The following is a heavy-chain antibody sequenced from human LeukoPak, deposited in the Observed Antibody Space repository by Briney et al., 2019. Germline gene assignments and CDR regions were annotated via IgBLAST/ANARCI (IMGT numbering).Heavy chain of an antibody. J-gene: IGHJ5*02. CDR2: IYHSGST. CDR3: ARLLRVGYCSTTTCNWFDP. V-gene: IGHV4-38-2*02. CDR1: GYSISSGYY. Sequence: SETLSLTCTVSGYSISSGYYWGWIRPPPGKGLEWIGSIYHSGSTYYNPSLKSRVSISLDTPKNQLSLKLSSVTAADTAVYYCARLLRVGYCSTTTCNWFDPWGQGTLVTVSS. D-gene: IGHD2-2*03.